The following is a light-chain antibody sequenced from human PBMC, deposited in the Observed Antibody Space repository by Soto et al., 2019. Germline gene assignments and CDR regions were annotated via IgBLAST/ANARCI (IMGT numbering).Light chain of an antibody. CDR3: QQYNDWPT. CDR2: GAS. Sequence: ETLLTQSPDTLSMSPGQRATLSCRASQSVSNNLAWYQQRPGQAPRLLIYGASTRATAVPGRFRGSGSGTEFTLTISSLQSEDFALYYCQQYNDWPTFGQGTRLEIK. CDR1: QSVSNN. J-gene: IGKJ2*01. V-gene: IGKV3-15*01.